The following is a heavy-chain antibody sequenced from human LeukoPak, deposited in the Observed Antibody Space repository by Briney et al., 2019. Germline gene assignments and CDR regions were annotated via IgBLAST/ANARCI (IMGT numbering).Heavy chain of an antibody. CDR3: ARERKGYYDSSGYSDAFDI. CDR2: IYYSGST. CDR1: GGSISSYY. V-gene: IGHV4-59*01. J-gene: IGHJ3*02. Sequence: SETLSLTCTVSGGSISSYYWSWIRQPPGKGLEWIGYIYYSGSTNYNPSLKSRVTISVDTSKNQFSLKLSSVTAADTAVYYCARERKGYYDSSGYSDAFDIWGQGTMVTVSS. D-gene: IGHD3-22*01.